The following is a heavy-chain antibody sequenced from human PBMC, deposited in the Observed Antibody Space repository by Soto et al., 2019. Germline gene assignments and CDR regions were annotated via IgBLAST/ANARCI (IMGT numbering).Heavy chain of an antibody. CDR2: ISSSGSTI. CDR3: ARVNRVFFPSPGYNSDLFYF. CDR1: GLTFRSYE. D-gene: IGHD6-25*01. J-gene: IGHJ4*02. V-gene: IGHV3-48*03. Sequence: GESLRHSYAVSGLTFRSYEMNWVRQAPGKGLEWVSYISSSGSTIYYADSVKGRFTISRDNAKNSLYLQMNSLRAEDTAVYYCARVNRVFFPSPGYNSDLFYFCGQG.